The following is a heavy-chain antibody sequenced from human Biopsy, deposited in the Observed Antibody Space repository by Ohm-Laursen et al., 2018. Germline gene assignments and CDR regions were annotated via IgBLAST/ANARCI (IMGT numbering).Heavy chain of an antibody. V-gene: IGHV4-31*01. J-gene: IGHJ5*02. CDR3: ARGDYFDSNGYFWFDP. D-gene: IGHD3-22*01. CDR2: IFNSANT. Sequence: TLSLTCPASGGSISSGGSYWSWIRQRPGKGLEWIGYIFNSANTYYNPSLKNLITISGDTSKNQFSLKLNSVTAADTAVYYCARGDYFDSNGYFWFDPWGQGTLVTVSS. CDR1: GGSISSGGSY.